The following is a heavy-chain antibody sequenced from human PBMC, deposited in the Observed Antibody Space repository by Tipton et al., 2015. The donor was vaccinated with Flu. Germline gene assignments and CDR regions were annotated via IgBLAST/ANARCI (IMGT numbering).Heavy chain of an antibody. CDR3: ARDAGSGSYYQPFDY. D-gene: IGHD1-26*01. CDR1: GYTFTSYY. Sequence: QLVQSGPEVKKPGASVKVSCKASGYTFTSYYMHWVRHAPGQGLEWMGIINPSGGSTSYAQKFQGRVTMTRDTSTSTVYMELSSLRAEDTAVYYRARDAGSGSYYQPFDYCGQGTLVTVSS. V-gene: IGHV1-46*01. J-gene: IGHJ4*02. CDR2: INPSGGST.